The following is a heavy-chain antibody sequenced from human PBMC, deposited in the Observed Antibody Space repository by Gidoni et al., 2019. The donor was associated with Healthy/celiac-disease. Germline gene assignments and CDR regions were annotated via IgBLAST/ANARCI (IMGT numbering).Heavy chain of an antibody. CDR3: ATGGYSGYDWGWYFDL. Sequence: QPQLQVSGPGLVKPSATLSLTCPVPGGSISSSSYYWGWIRQPPGQGLEWIGSIYYWGSTYYNPSLKSRVTMSVDTSKNQFSLKLCSVTAADTAVYYCATGGYSGYDWGWYFDLWGRGTLVTVSS. D-gene: IGHD5-12*01. V-gene: IGHV4-39*01. CDR1: GGSISSSSYY. J-gene: IGHJ2*01. CDR2: IYYWGST.